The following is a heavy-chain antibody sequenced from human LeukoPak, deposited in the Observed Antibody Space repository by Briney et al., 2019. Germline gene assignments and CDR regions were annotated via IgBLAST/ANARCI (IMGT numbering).Heavy chain of an antibody. CDR3: ALTTRAYYDSSGYLI. D-gene: IGHD3-22*01. J-gene: IGHJ4*02. CDR1: GFPFSSYS. Sequence: PGGSLRLSCAASGFPFSSYSMNWVRQAPGKGREWVSYISRGTSVIYYADSVKGRFTISRDNAKNSLYLQMNSLRAEDTAVYYCALTTRAYYDSSGYLIWGQGTLVTVSS. V-gene: IGHV3-48*04. CDR2: ISRGTSVI.